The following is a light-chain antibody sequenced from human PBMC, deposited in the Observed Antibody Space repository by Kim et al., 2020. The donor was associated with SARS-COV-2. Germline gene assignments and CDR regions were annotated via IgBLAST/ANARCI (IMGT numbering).Light chain of an antibody. V-gene: IGKV1-39*01. CDR1: QNIGNF. CDR2: DGS. J-gene: IGKJ4*01. CDR3: QHTYSPLPLT. Sequence: SVGDRVTITCRASQNIGNFLNWFQQKPGKAPKLLIGDGSSLESGVTSRFSGSGSGTDFTLTISSLQLEDFATYFCQHTYSPLPLTFGGGTKVDIK.